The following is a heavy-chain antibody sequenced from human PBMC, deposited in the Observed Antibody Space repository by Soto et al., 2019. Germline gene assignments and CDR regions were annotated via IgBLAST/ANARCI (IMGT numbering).Heavy chain of an antibody. D-gene: IGHD5-12*01. J-gene: IGHJ4*02. V-gene: IGHV1-69*13. CDR1: GGTFSSYA. CDR3: ARAKDIVATKFDY. CDR2: IIPIFGTA. Sequence: SVKVSCKASGGTFSSYAISWVRQAPGQGLEWMGGIIPIFGTANYAQKFQGRVTITADESTSTAYMELSSLRSEDTAVYYCARAKDIVATKFDYWGQGTLVTVST.